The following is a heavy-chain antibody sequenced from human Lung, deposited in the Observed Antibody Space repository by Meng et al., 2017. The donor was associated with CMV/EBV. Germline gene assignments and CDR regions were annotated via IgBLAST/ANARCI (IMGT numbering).Heavy chain of an antibody. V-gene: IGHV1-69*02. CDR3: ARVSNLAYCGGDCYYPPGKRAYCQH. J-gene: IGHJ1*01. CDR2: IIPILGIA. D-gene: IGHD2-21*01. CDR1: FISYT. Sequence: FISYTISWVRQAPGQGLEWMGRIIPILGIANYAQKFQGRVTITADKSTSTAYMELSSLRSEDTAVYYCARVSNLAYCGGDCYYPPGKRAYCQHWGQGTXVTVSS.